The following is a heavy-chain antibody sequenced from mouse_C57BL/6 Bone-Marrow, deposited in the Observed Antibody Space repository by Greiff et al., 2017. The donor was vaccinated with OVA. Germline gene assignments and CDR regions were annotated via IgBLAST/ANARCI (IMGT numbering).Heavy chain of an antibody. CDR3: ARWLGGTVVAPCY. V-gene: IGHV1-19*01. Sequence: VQLQQSGPVLVKPGASVKMSCKASGYTFTDYYMNWVKQSHGKSLEWIGVINPYNGGTSYNQKFKGKATLTVDKSSSTAYMELNSLTSEDSAVYYCARWLGGTVVAPCYWGQGTTLTVSS. CDR1: GYTFTDYY. D-gene: IGHD1-1*01. J-gene: IGHJ2*01. CDR2: INPYNGGT.